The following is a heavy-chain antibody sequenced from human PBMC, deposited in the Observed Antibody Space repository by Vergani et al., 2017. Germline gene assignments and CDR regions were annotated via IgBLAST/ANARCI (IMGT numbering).Heavy chain of an antibody. J-gene: IGHJ3*02. CDR1: GFTFSSYA. CDR3: AKDEGGGAVAGTFSGRDAFDI. V-gene: IGHV3-23*01. Sequence: EVQLLESGGGLVQPGGSLRLSCAASGFTFSSYAMSWVRQAPGKGLEWVSAISGSGGSTYYADSVKGRFTISRDNSKNTLYLQMNSLRAEDTAVYYCAKDEGGGAVAGTFSGRDAFDIWGQGTMVTVSS. CDR2: ISGSGGST. D-gene: IGHD6-19*01.